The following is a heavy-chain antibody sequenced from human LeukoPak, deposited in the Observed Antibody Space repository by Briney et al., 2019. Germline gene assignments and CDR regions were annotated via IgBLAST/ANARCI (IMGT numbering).Heavy chain of an antibody. CDR3: ARGPSWGMGVDY. Sequence: SETLSLTCAVYGGSFSGYYWSWIRQPPGKGLEWIGEINHSGSTNYNPSLKSRVTISVDTSKNQFSLKLSSVTAADTAVYYCARGPSWGMGVDYGGQGPLVTVSS. CDR2: INHSGST. D-gene: IGHD3-16*01. V-gene: IGHV4-34*01. J-gene: IGHJ4*02. CDR1: GGSFSGYY.